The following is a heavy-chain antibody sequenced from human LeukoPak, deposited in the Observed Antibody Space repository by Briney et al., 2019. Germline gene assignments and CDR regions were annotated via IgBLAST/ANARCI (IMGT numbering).Heavy chain of an antibody. D-gene: IGHD4-17*01. CDR2: IIIIFGTA. CDR3: ARDLGMTTVTRRVSFDY. Sequence: SVKVSCKASGGTFSSYAISWVRQAPGQGLEWMGGIIIIFGTANYAQKFQGRVTITADESTSTAYMELSSLRSEDTAVYYCARDLGMTTVTRRVSFDYWGQGTLVTVSS. V-gene: IGHV1-69*13. J-gene: IGHJ4*02. CDR1: GGTFSSYA.